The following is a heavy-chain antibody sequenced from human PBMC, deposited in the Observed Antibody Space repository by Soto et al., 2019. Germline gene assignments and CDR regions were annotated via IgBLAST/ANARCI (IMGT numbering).Heavy chain of an antibody. D-gene: IGHD2-8*01. CDR2: IYYSGST. J-gene: IGHJ5*02. CDR1: GGSISSYY. Sequence: SETLSLTCTVSGGSISSYYWSWIRQPPGKGLEWIGYIYYSGSTNYNPSLKSRVTISVDTSKNQFSLKLSSVTAADTAVYYCANFRGYCTNGVCPFNWFDPWGQGTLVTVSS. CDR3: ANFRGYCTNGVCPFNWFDP. V-gene: IGHV4-59*01.